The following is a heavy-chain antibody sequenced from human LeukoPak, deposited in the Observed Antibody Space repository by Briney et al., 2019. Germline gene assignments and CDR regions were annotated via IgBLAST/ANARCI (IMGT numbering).Heavy chain of an antibody. Sequence: GASLRLSCAASGFTFSSYWMHWVRQAPGKGMVWVSRINSDGSTTTYADSVKGRFTISRDNAKNTLYLQMNSLRAEDTAVYYCARVLSPWDSGDYWGQGTLVTVSS. CDR2: INSDGSTT. CDR1: GFTFSSYW. V-gene: IGHV3-74*01. J-gene: IGHJ4*02. CDR3: ARVLSPWDSGDY. D-gene: IGHD1-26*01.